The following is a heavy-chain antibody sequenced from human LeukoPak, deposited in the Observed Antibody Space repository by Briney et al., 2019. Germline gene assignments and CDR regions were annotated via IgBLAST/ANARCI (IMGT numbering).Heavy chain of an antibody. V-gene: IGHV1-2*02. D-gene: IGHD1-26*01. J-gene: IGHJ4*02. CDR1: GSPFTGDY. CDR3: ARGHSGRPLAPFDY. CDR2: TNPNSGGT. Sequence: SVKVSFKASGSPFTGDYMHWVRQAPGQGLEWMGGTNPNSGGTNYSQKFPGRVTMTRETSIRTAYRGLRRLGSDDTAVYYCARGHSGRPLAPFDYWGQGTLVTVSS.